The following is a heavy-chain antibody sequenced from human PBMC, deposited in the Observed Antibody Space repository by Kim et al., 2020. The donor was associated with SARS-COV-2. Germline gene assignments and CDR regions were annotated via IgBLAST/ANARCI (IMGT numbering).Heavy chain of an antibody. Sequence: GGSLRLSCAASGFTFIRYWMSWVRQAPGKGLEWVANIKQDGSEEDYEDSVKGRITISRDNAKNSVYLQVNSLRAEDTAVYYCARIGYSSSSFDYWGQGTLVTVSS. CDR2: IKQDGSEE. J-gene: IGHJ4*02. CDR1: GFTFIRYW. CDR3: ARIGYSSSSFDY. D-gene: IGHD6-6*01. V-gene: IGHV3-7*01.